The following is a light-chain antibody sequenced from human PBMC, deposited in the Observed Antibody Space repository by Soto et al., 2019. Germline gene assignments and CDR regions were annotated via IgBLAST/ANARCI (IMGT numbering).Light chain of an antibody. V-gene: IGLV1-44*01. J-gene: IGLJ3*02. CDR2: SDN. Sequence: QSAVTQPPSASATPGQRVTISCSGSSSNIGSHAVNWYQQLPGSAPKLLIYSDNQRPSGVPDRFSGSKSGASASLAISGLQSDDEADYYCAAWDDNLTGWVFGGGTKLTVL. CDR1: SSNIGSHA. CDR3: AAWDDNLTGWV.